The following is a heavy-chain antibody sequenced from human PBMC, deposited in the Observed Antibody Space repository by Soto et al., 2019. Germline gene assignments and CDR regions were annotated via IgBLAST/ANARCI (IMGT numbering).Heavy chain of an antibody. CDR3: ARDREYCSGGSCYSWFDP. CDR1: GFTFSSYS. CDR2: ISSSSSYI. D-gene: IGHD2-15*01. Sequence: PGGSLRLSCAASGFTFSSYSMNWVRQAPGKGLEWVSSISSSSSYIYYADSVKGRFTISRDNAKNSLYLQMDSLRAEDTAVYYCARDREYCSGGSCYSWFDPWGQGTLVTVSS. V-gene: IGHV3-21*04. J-gene: IGHJ5*02.